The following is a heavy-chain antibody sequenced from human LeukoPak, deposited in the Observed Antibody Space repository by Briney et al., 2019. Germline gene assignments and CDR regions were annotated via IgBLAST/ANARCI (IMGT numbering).Heavy chain of an antibody. Sequence: GGSLRLSCAASGFTFSSYAMSWVRQVPGKGLELVSSINWNGASTSHADSVKGRFTISRDNVKNFLYLQMNSLRAEDTALYYCARNHFYGSGSYPFDYWGHGTLVAVSS. CDR3: ARNHFYGSGSYPFDY. CDR2: INWNGAST. D-gene: IGHD3-10*01. CDR1: GFTFSSYA. V-gene: IGHV3-20*04. J-gene: IGHJ4*01.